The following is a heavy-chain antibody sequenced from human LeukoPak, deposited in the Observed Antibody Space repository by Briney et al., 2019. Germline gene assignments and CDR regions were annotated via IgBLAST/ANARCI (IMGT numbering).Heavy chain of an antibody. CDR1: GGSFSSGLYY. J-gene: IGHJ3*02. CDR3: ARGTYYYDSSGWPHDAFDI. V-gene: IGHV4-61*02. CDR2: IYISGST. D-gene: IGHD3-22*01. Sequence: PSETLSLTCTVSGGSFSSGLYYWTWIRQPAGKGLEWIGRIYISGSTNYNPSLKSRVTISRDTSKNEFSLKLSSVTAADTAVYYCARGTYYYDSSGWPHDAFDIWGQGTMVTVSS.